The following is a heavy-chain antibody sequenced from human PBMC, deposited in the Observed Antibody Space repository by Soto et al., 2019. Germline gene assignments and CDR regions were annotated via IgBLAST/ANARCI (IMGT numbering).Heavy chain of an antibody. D-gene: IGHD6-19*01. CDR2: IRDAGGGT. V-gene: IGHV3-64D*06. CDR1: VFTFRIYT. CDR3: VTGHSSGWSENY. Sequence: PGGSLRLSCSASVFTFRIYTMLWIRQAPGNGLEYVSAIRDAGGGTYYADSVKGRFTISRDDPKNTSYLQMSYLRAEDTAVYYCVTGHSSGWSENYWGQGTLVTVS. J-gene: IGHJ4*02.